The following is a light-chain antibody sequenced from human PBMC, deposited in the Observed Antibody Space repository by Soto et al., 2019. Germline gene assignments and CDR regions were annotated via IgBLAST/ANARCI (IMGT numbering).Light chain of an antibody. CDR1: RSDIGAGYD. V-gene: IGLV1-40*01. CDR3: QSYDSILTVV. CDR2: GNI. J-gene: IGLJ7*01. Sequence: QPVLTQPPSVSGAPGQRVTISCTGSRSDIGAGYDVHWYQQVPGTAPKLLIYGNINRPSGVPDRFSGSKSGTSASLAITGLQADDEADYYCQSYDSILTVVFGGGTQLTVL.